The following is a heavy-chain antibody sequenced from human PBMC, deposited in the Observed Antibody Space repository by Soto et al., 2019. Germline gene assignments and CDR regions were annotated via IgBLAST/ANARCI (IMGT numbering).Heavy chain of an antibody. Sequence: SVKVSCKASGGTFSSYAISWVRQAPGQGLEWMGGIIPIFGTANYAQKFQGRVTITADESTSTAYMELSSLRSEDTAVYYCARAGMAARGYYYDSSCYYGFDYWGQGTLVTVSS. J-gene: IGHJ4*02. CDR3: ARAGMAARGYYYDSSCYYGFDY. D-gene: IGHD3-22*01. V-gene: IGHV1-69*13. CDR1: GGTFSSYA. CDR2: IIPIFGTA.